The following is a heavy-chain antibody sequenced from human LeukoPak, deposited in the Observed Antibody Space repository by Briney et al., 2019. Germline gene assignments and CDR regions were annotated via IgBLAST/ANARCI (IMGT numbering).Heavy chain of an antibody. J-gene: IGHJ4*02. D-gene: IGHD6-13*01. CDR2: IKEDGSEK. CDR3: ARGGSSWYARYFDY. CDR1: GFALSNSW. V-gene: IGHV3-7*01. Sequence: GGSLRLSCAASGFALSNSWMNWVRQAPGKGLEWVANIKEDGSEKYYVDSVKGRFTISRDNAKNSLYLQMNSLRAEDTAVYYCARGGSSWYARYFDYWGQGTLVTVSS.